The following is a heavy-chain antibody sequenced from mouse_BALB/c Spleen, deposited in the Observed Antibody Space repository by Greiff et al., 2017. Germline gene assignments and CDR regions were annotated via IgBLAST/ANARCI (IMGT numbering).Heavy chain of an antibody. Sequence: EEQVVESGGDLVKPGGSLKLSCAASGFTFSSYGMSWVRQTPDKRLEWVATISSGGSYTYYPDSVKGRFTISRDNAKNTLYLQMSSLKSEDTAMYYCARKVRQDFDYWGQGTTLTVSS. CDR2: ISSGGSYT. CDR1: GFTFSSYG. J-gene: IGHJ2*01. CDR3: ARKVRQDFDY. D-gene: IGHD2-14*01. V-gene: IGHV5-6*01.